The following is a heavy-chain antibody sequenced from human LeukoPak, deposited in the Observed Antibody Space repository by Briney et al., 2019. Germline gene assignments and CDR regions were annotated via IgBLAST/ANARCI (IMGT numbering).Heavy chain of an antibody. CDR1: GFTFSGYW. J-gene: IGHJ6*03. Sequence: GGSLRLSCAASGFTFSGYWMSWVRQAPGKGLEWVANIKQDGSEKYYVDSVKGRFTISRDNAKNSLYLQMNSLRAEDTAVYYCARDGLSIVVVPAAMYYYYYYMDVWGKGTTVTVSS. CDR2: IKQDGSEK. CDR3: ARDGLSIVVVPAAMYYYYYYMDV. V-gene: IGHV3-7*01. D-gene: IGHD2-2*01.